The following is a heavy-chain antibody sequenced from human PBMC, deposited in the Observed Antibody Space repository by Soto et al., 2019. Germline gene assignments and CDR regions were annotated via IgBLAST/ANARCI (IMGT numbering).Heavy chain of an antibody. D-gene: IGHD2-15*01. J-gene: IGHJ4*02. CDR3: VGGTGWPIEY. CDR2: IKQDGSEK. CDR1: GFTFNTFW. Sequence: PGGSLRLSCAASGFTFNTFWMNWVRRAPGKGLEWVANIKQDGSEKRYVDSVRGRFTISRDNAKDSLYLQMNSLRAEDTAVYYCVGGTGWPIEYWGQGSLVTVSS. V-gene: IGHV3-7*01.